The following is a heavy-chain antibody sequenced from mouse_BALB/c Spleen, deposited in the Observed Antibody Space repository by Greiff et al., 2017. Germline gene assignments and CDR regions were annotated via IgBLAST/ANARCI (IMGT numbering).Heavy chain of an antibody. CDR3: ARHRYAWFAY. J-gene: IGHJ3*01. D-gene: IGHD2-14*01. V-gene: IGHV5-12-2*01. CDR1: GFTFSSYT. CDR2: ISNGGGST. Sequence: EVMLVESGGGLVQPGGSLKLSCAASGFTFSSYTMSWVRQTPEKRLEWVAYISNGGGSTYYPDTVKGRFTISRDNAKNTLYLQMSSLKSEDTAMYYCARHRYAWFAYWGQGTLVTVSA.